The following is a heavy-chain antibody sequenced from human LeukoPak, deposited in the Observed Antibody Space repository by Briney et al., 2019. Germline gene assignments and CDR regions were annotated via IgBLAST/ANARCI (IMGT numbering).Heavy chain of an antibody. Sequence: GGSLRLSCAASGFTFSTYWMHWVRQAPGKGLVWVSRIKSDGSTNYADSVKGRFTISRDNAKNTVSLQMNSLRPEDTGVYYCARAPSEIGGYYPEYFRHWGQGTVVTVSS. CDR3: ARAPSEIGGYYPEYFRH. V-gene: IGHV3-74*01. J-gene: IGHJ1*01. D-gene: IGHD3-22*01. CDR1: GFTFSTYW. CDR2: IKSDGST.